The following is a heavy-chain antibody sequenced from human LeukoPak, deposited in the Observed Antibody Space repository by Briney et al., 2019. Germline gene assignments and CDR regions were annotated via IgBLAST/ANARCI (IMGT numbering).Heavy chain of an antibody. D-gene: IGHD2-2*02. CDR1: GFTFSSYA. V-gene: IGHV3-23*01. Sequence: GGSLRLSCAASGFTFSSYAMSWVRQALGKGLEWVSAISGSGGSTYYADSVKGRFTISRDNSKNTLYLQMNSLRAEDTAVYYCARWGEGYCSDTTCYTGIDYWGQGTLVTVSS. CDR2: ISGSGGST. J-gene: IGHJ4*02. CDR3: ARWGEGYCSDTTCYTGIDY.